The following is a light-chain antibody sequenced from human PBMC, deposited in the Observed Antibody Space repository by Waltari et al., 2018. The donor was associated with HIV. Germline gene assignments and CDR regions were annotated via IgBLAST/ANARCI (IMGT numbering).Light chain of an antibody. V-gene: IGKV1-NL1*01. CDR1: QDISNF. CDR2: AAS. Sequence: DIHMTQSPSSLSASLRDRVTITCRASQDISNFLAWYQQKPGKAPKLLLYAASRLESGVPSRFSGSGSGTEYTLTISSLQPEDFATYYCQQYYNTPPTFGQGTKVEIK. CDR3: QQYYNTPPT. J-gene: IGKJ1*01.